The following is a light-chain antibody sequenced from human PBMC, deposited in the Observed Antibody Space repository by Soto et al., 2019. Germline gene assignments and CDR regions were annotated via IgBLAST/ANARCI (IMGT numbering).Light chain of an antibody. Sequence: EIVLTQSPGTLSLSPGGRATLSCRASQSVSSSYLAWYQQKPGQAPRLLVYGASSRATGIPDRFSSSGSGTDFTLTISRLEPEDFAVYYCQQYGSARTFGQGTKLEIK. V-gene: IGKV3-20*01. CDR2: GAS. CDR1: QSVSSSY. CDR3: QQYGSART. J-gene: IGKJ2*01.